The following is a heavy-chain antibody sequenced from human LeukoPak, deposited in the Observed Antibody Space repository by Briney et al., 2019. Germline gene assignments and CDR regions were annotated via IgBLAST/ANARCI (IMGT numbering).Heavy chain of an antibody. J-gene: IGHJ5*02. V-gene: IGHV1-18*01. Sequence: ASVKVSCKASGYTFTSYGISWVRQAPGQGLEWMGWISAYNGNTNYAQKLQGRVTMTTDTSTSTAYMELRSLRSDDTAVYYCARDVLDTVATVNNWFDPWGQGTLVTVSS. CDR2: ISAYNGNT. CDR1: GYTFTSYG. D-gene: IGHD5-12*01. CDR3: ARDVLDTVATVNNWFDP.